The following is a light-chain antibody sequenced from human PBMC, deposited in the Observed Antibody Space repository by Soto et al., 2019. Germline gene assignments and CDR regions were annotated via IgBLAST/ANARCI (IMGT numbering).Light chain of an antibody. CDR1: QRISSW. Sequence: DIQMTQSPSTLSASVGDRVTITCRASQRISSWLAWYQQKPGKAPKVLIYDASSLESGVPSRFSGSGSGTEFALSISSLQPDDCVTYCCQQYKHYWTCGQGTRVEIK. V-gene: IGKV1-5*01. CDR3: QQYKHYWT. J-gene: IGKJ1*01. CDR2: DAS.